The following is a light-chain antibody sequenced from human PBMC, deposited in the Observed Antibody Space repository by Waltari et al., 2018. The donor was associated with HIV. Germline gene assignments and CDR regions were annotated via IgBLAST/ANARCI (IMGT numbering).Light chain of an antibody. CDR3: LQTYSSPWT. Sequence: DIQMTQSPSSLPASVGDSLTIPCLARQCISSYLNWYQQKPGRAPELLIYAASSLQTGVPSRFSASGFGTDFTLTINSLQPEDFASYFCLQTYSSPWTFGQGTKV. J-gene: IGKJ1*01. CDR2: AAS. V-gene: IGKV1-39*01. CDR1: QCISSY.